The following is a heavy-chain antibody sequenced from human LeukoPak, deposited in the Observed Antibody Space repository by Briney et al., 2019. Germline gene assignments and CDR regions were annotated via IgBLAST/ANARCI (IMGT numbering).Heavy chain of an antibody. CDR1: GGSFSGYY. CDR3: ARHGHLYSYGYPDDAFDI. V-gene: IGHV4-34*01. J-gene: IGHJ3*02. D-gene: IGHD5-18*01. CDR2: INHSGST. Sequence: SETLSLTCAVYGGSFSGYYWSWIRQPPGKGLEWIGEINHSGSTNYNPSLKSRVTISVDTSKNQFSLKLSSVTAADTAVYYCARHGHLYSYGYPDDAFDIWGQGTMVTVSS.